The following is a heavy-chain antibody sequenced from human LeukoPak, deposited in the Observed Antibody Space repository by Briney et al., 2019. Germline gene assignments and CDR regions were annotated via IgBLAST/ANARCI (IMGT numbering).Heavy chain of an antibody. J-gene: IGHJ3*02. V-gene: IGHV3-11*01. Sequence: GGSLRLSCAASGFTFSDYYMSWIRQAPGKGLEWVSYITTSGNTIYYADSVKGRFTISRDNAKNSLYLQMNSLRAEDMALYYCAKDAGIASSDAFDIWGQGTMVTVSS. CDR1: GFTFSDYY. CDR2: ITTSGNTI. D-gene: IGHD6-13*01. CDR3: AKDAGIASSDAFDI.